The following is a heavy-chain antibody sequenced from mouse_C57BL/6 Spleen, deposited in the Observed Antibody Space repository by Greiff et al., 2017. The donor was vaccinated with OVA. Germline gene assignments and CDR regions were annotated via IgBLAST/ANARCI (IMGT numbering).Heavy chain of an antibody. Sequence: EVQGVESGGGLVKPGGSLKLSCAASGFTFSSYAMSWVRQTPEKRLEWVATISDGGSYTYYPDNVKGRFTISRDNAKNNLYLQMSHLKSEDTAMYYCARDLAMITRAMDYWGQGTSVTVSS. J-gene: IGHJ4*01. D-gene: IGHD2-4*01. CDR3: ARDLAMITRAMDY. CDR2: ISDGGSYT. V-gene: IGHV5-4*01. CDR1: GFTFSSYA.